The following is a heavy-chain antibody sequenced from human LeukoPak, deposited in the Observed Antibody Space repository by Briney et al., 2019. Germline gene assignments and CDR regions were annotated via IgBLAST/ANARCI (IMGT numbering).Heavy chain of an antibody. CDR1: GFTFSSYG. V-gene: IGHV3-30*18. J-gene: IGHJ4*02. CDR3: AKDLSSSWYILDY. D-gene: IGHD6-13*01. CDR2: ISYDGSNK. Sequence: PGRSLRLSCAASGFTFSSYGMHRVRQAPGKGLEWVAVISYDGSNKYYADSVKGRFTISRDNSKNTLYLQMNSLRAEDTAVYYCAKDLSSSWYILDYWGQGTLVTVSS.